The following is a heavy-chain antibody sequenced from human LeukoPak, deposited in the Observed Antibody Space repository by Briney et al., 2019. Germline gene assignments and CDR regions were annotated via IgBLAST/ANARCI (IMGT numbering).Heavy chain of an antibody. CDR1: GFSVSNYY. Sequence: GSLRLSCAASGFSVSNYYMSWIRQPPGKGLEWIGYIYYSGSTNYNPSLKSRVTISVDTSKNQFSLKLSSVTAADTAVYYCASGIVGAIFDYWGQGTLVTVSS. V-gene: IGHV4-59*08. J-gene: IGHJ4*02. CDR2: IYYSGST. CDR3: ASGIVGAIFDY. D-gene: IGHD1-26*01.